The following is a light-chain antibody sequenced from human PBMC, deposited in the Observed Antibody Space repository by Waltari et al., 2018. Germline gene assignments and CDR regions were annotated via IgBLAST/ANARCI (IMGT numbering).Light chain of an antibody. V-gene: IGKV1-9*01. J-gene: IGKJ5*01. CDR3: QQLNSYPIT. CDR1: QGISSN. CDR2: AAS. Sequence: IQFTQSPSSLSTSVGDSVTITCLASQGISSNLAWYQQKPGKAPKLLISAASTLQSGVPLRFSGSGSGTDFTLTISSLQPEDFATYYCQQLNSYPITFGQGTRLEIK.